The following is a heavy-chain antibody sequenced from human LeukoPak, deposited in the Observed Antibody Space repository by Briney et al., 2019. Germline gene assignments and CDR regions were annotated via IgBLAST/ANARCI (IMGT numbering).Heavy chain of an antibody. CDR1: GFTVSSNY. D-gene: IGHD6-19*01. CDR2: IYSGGST. J-gene: IGHJ4*02. V-gene: IGHV3-53*01. Sequence: GGSLRLSCAASGFTVSSNYMSWVRQAPGKGLEWVSVIYSGGSTYYADSVKGRFTISRDNSKNTLYLQMNSLRAEDTAVYYCAGSSGWYGKYYFDYWGQGTLVTVSS. CDR3: AGSSGWYGKYYFDY.